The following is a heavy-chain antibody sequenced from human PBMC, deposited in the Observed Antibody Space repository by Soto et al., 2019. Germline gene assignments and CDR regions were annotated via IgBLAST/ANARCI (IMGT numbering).Heavy chain of an antibody. CDR3: ARDALTTVTSKYYYYGMDV. CDR2: IWYDGSNK. D-gene: IGHD4-17*01. Sequence: VAVIWYDGSNKYYADSVKGRFTISRDNSKNTLYLQMNSLRAEDTAVYYCARDALTTVTSKYYYYGMDVWGQGTTVTVSS. J-gene: IGHJ6*02. V-gene: IGHV3-33*01.